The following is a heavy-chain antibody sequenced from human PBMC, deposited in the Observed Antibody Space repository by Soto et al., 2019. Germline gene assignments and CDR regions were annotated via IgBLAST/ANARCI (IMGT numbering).Heavy chain of an antibody. CDR2: IYYSGST. CDR1: GGSISSYY. V-gene: IGHV4-59*01. J-gene: IGHJ6*02. D-gene: IGHD2-15*01. Sequence: PSETLSLTCTVSGGSISSYYWSWIRQPPGKGLEWIGYIYYSGSTNYNPSLKSRVTISVDTSKNQFSLKLSSVTAADTAVYYCARVSTVVFYYYGMDVWGQGXTVTVYS. CDR3: ARVSTVVFYYYGMDV.